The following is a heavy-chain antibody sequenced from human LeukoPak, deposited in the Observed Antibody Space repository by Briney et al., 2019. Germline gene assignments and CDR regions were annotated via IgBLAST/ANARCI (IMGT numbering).Heavy chain of an antibody. J-gene: IGHJ4*02. CDR2: IYTTGTA. CDR1: GDFISGSY. D-gene: IGHD7-27*01. V-gene: IGHV4-4*07. CDR3: ATVGGEGGFLHY. Sequence: SETLSLTCSVSGDFISGSYWSWIRQPAGEGLEWIGRIYTTGTANYNPSLTSRVTMSVDTSRKQLSLKLNSVTAADTAVYYCATVGGEGGFLHYWGQGILVAVSS.